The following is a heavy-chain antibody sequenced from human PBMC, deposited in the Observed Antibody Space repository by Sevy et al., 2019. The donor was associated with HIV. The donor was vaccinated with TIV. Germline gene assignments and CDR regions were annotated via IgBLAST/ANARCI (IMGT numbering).Heavy chain of an antibody. CDR1: GYTFTNYG. V-gene: IGHV1-18*01. D-gene: IGHD3-22*01. J-gene: IGHJ5*02. Sequence: ASVKVSCKASGYTFTNYGISWVRQAPGQGLEWMGWISTHNGDTNYAQKLQGRVTMTTDTSTSTAYMELRSLRSDDTALYYCARRIYYDSSAYYWWFDPWGQGTLVTVSS. CDR2: ISTHNGDT. CDR3: ARRIYYDSSAYYWWFDP.